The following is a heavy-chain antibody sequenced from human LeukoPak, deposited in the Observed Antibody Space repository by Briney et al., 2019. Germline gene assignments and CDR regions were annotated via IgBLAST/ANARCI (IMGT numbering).Heavy chain of an antibody. D-gene: IGHD2-15*01. Sequence: GGSLTLSCAASGFTFSSYGMHWVRQAPGKGLEWVAVISYDGSNKYYADSVKGPFTISRDNSKNTLYLQMNSLRAEDTAVYYCAKDRGYCSGGSCYYFDYWGQGTLVTVSS. CDR3: AKDRGYCSGGSCYYFDY. CDR2: ISYDGSNK. V-gene: IGHV3-30*18. J-gene: IGHJ4*02. CDR1: GFTFSSYG.